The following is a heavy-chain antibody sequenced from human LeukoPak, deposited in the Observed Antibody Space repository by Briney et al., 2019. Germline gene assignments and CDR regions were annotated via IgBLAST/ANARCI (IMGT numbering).Heavy chain of an antibody. CDR3: AKCGVSTYSPDDY. Sequence: PGGSLRLSCAASGFTFSSYWMSWVRQAPGKGLEWVANIKQDGSEKYYVDSVKGRFTISRDNSKNTLYLQMNSLRAEDTAVYYCAKCGVSTYSPDDYWGQGTLVTVSS. CDR2: IKQDGSEK. J-gene: IGHJ4*02. D-gene: IGHD4-4*01. CDR1: GFTFSSYW. V-gene: IGHV3-7*03.